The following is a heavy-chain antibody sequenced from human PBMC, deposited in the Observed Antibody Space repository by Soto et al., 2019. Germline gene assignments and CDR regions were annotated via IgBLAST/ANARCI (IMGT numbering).Heavy chain of an antibody. CDR1: GDSVSSNSAA. V-gene: IGHV6-1*01. D-gene: IGHD4-17*01. J-gene: IGHJ4*02. Sequence: PSQTLSLTCAISGDSVSSNSAAWNWIRQSPSRGLEWLGRTYYRSRWYNDYAVSVKSRITVNPDTSKNQFSLHLNPVTPEDTAVYYCARHFTVTTPGYFDYWGQGTLVTVSS. CDR3: ARHFTVTTPGYFDY. CDR2: TYYRSRWYN.